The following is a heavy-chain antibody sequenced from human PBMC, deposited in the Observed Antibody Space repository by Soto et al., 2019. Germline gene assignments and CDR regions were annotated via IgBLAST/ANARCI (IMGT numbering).Heavy chain of an antibody. CDR3: ARVKVPAAILGAFDP. J-gene: IGHJ3*01. Sequence: ASVKVSCKASGYTYSTYGITWVRQAPGQGLDWMGWINPLKGDTNSEARFQDRVTMTTDTSTRTAYMELRSLRSDDTAVYYCARVKVPAAILGAFDPWGQGTLVTVS. CDR1: GYTYSTYG. D-gene: IGHD2-2*01. CDR2: INPLKGDT. V-gene: IGHV1-18*01.